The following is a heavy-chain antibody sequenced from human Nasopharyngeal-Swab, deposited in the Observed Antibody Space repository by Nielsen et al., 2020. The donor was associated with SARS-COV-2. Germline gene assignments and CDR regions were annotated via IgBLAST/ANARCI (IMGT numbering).Heavy chain of an antibody. V-gene: IGHV3-53*01. CDR3: ARLGSSSWYANWFDP. J-gene: IGHJ5*02. CDR2: IYSDGST. Sequence: APGKGLEWVSVIYSDGSTYYADSVKGRFTISRDNSKNTLYLQMNSLRAEDTAVYYCARLGSSSWYANWFDPWGQGTLVTVSS. D-gene: IGHD6-13*01.